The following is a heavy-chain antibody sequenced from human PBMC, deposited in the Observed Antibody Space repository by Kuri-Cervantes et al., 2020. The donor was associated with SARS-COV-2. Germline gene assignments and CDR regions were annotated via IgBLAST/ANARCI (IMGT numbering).Heavy chain of an antibody. D-gene: IGHD2-21*01. CDR3: AKDRSVYVVNNWFDP. CDR2: ITASGSTT. Sequence: GESLKISCAASGLTFSSYGMNWVRQAPGKGLEWVSGITASGSTTYYTDSVKGRFTISRDNSKTSLYLQMNSLRADDTAVYYCAKDRSVYVVNNWFDPWGQGTLVTVSS. CDR1: GLTFSSYG. J-gene: IGHJ5*02. V-gene: IGHV3-23*01.